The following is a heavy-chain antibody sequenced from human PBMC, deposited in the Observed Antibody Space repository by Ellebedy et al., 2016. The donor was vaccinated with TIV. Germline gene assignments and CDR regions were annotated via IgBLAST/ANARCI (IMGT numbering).Heavy chain of an antibody. V-gene: IGHV3-66*01. CDR1: GIIVSDYF. Sequence: PGGSLRLSCEASGIIVSDYFMNWVRQAPGKGLEWVSVLYPDAKTNYTDSVNGRFIVSRYSFKNTWYLQMNSLTTEDTAVYYCARDPGGGGDFGDNWFDPWGQGTLVTVPS. J-gene: IGHJ5*02. CDR3: ARDPGGGGDFGDNWFDP. CDR2: LYPDAKT. D-gene: IGHD2-21*01.